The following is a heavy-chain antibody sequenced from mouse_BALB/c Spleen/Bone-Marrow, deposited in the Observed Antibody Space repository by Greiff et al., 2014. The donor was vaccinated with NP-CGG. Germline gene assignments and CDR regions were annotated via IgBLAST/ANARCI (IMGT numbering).Heavy chain of an antibody. CDR1: GFTFGDFY. V-gene: IGHV5-4*02. CDR2: ISDGGSYI. Sequence: EVQRVESGGGLVKPGGSLKLSCAASGFTFGDFYMYWVRQTPEKRLEWVATISDGGSYIYYPDSVKGRFTISRDDAKNNLYLQMSSLKSEDTAMYYCTRDRGVQGYAMDYWGQGTSVTVSS. J-gene: IGHJ4*01. CDR3: TRDRGVQGYAMDY. D-gene: IGHD2-14*01.